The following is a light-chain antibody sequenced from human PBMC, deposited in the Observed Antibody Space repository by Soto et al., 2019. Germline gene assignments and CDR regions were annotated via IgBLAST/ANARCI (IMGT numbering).Light chain of an antibody. Sequence: DIQMTQSPSSLSASVGDRVTITCRASQSISSYLNWYQQKPGKAPKLLIYAASSLQSGVPSRFSGSGSGTDFTLTISSLQPEDFATYYCQQSYSTPLVTFGQATRLEIK. V-gene: IGKV1-39*01. CDR1: QSISSY. CDR3: QQSYSTPLVT. CDR2: AAS. J-gene: IGKJ5*01.